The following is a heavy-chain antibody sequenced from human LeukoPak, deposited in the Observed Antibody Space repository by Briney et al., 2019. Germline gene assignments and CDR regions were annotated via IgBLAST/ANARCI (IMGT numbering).Heavy chain of an antibody. CDR1: GGTFSSYA. J-gene: IGHJ4*02. Sequence: SVKVSCKASGGTFSSYAISWVRQAPGQGLEWMGGIIPIFGTANYAQKFQGRVTITADESTSTAYMELSSLRPEDTAVYYCARTRRPLTGYYPIDYWGQGTLVTVSS. D-gene: IGHD3-9*01. V-gene: IGHV1-69*13. CDR3: ARTRRPLTGYYPIDY. CDR2: IIPIFGTA.